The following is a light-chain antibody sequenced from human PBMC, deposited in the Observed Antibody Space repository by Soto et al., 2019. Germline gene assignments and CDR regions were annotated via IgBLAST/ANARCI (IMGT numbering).Light chain of an antibody. J-gene: IGKJ4*01. CDR3: QQYGNSPLT. Sequence: DIVLTQSPATLSLSPGERATLSCRASQSVSSDYLAWYQQKPGQTPKVLIYRASSRATGVPDRFSGSGSGTDFTLTISRLEPEDFAVYYCQQYGNSPLTFGGGTKVEIK. CDR1: QSVSSDY. CDR2: RAS. V-gene: IGKV3-20*01.